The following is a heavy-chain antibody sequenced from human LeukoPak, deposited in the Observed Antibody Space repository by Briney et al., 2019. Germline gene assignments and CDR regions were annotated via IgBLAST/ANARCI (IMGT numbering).Heavy chain of an antibody. V-gene: IGHV3-23*01. Sequence: GETLTLSCAASGFTFSNYAMSWVRQAPPKGLEWVSAITGSGDGTYYADSVNGRFTISRDNSKNTLYLLMNSLRAEDTAVYYCAKDSGSYYFDYWGQGALVTVSS. D-gene: IGHD1-26*01. CDR2: ITGSGDGT. CDR1: GFTFSNYA. J-gene: IGHJ4*02. CDR3: AKDSGSYYFDY.